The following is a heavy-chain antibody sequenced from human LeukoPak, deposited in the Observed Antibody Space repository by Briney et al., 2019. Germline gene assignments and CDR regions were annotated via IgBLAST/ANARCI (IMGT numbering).Heavy chain of an antibody. D-gene: IGHD3-10*01. V-gene: IGHV3-7*03. CDR2: IKQDGSEK. Sequence: GGSLRLSCAASGFSFSTYWMSWVRQAPGKGLQWVANIKQDGSEKNYVDSVKGRFTISRDNAKNSLYLQMNSMRAEDTAVYYCARARLTLAREVIIKADYWGQGILVTVSS. J-gene: IGHJ4*02. CDR3: ARARLTLAREVIIKADY. CDR1: GFSFSTYW.